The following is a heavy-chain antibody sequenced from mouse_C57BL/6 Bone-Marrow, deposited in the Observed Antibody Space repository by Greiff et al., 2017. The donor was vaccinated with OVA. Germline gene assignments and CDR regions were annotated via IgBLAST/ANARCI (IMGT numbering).Heavy chain of an antibody. J-gene: IGHJ4*01. V-gene: IGHV1-18*01. CDR2: INPNNGGT. CDR1: GYTFTDYN. D-gene: IGHD1-1*02. CDR3: ARGWLLYAMDY. Sequence: EVQLQQSGPGLVKPGASVKIPCKASGYTFTDYNMDWVRQSHGKSLEWIGDINPNNGGTIYNQKFKGKATLTVDKCSSTDYMELRSLTAEDTAVYYCARGWLLYAMDYWGQGTSVTVSS.